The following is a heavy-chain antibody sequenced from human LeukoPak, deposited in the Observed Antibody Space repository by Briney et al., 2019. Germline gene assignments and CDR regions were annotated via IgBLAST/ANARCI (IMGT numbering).Heavy chain of an antibody. V-gene: IGHV5-51*01. D-gene: IGHD3-9*01. CDR3: ARHFSPSDILTGYYFSGPDINWFDP. Sequence: GESLKISCKGSGYSFTSYWIGWVRQMPGKGLEWMGIIYPGDSDTRYSPSFQGQVTISADKSISTAYLQWSSLKASDTAMYYCARHFSPSDILTGYYFSGPDINWFDPWGQGTLVTVSS. CDR1: GYSFTSYW. CDR2: IYPGDSDT. J-gene: IGHJ5*02.